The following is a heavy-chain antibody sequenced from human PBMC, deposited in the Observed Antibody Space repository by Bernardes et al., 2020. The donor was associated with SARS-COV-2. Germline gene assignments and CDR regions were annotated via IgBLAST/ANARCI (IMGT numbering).Heavy chain of an antibody. V-gene: IGHV2-70*11. CDR2: IDWDDDK. Sequence: SGPTLVKPTQTLTLTCTFPGFSLNTRGMCVSWIRQPPGKALEWLARIDWDDDKYYSTSLKTRPTISKDTSKNQVVLTLTNVEPVDTGTYYCARLIVRGALVHFDHWGQGALVTVFS. CDR3: ARLIVRGALVHFDH. D-gene: IGHD1-26*01. J-gene: IGHJ4*02. CDR1: GFSLNTRGMC.